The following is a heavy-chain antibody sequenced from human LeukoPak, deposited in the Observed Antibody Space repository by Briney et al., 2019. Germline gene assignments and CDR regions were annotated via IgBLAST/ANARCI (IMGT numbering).Heavy chain of an antibody. J-gene: IGHJ4*02. D-gene: IGHD5-12*01. V-gene: IGHV3-23*01. CDR1: GFTFSSYA. Sequence: GGSLRLSCAASGFTFSSYAMSWVRQAPGKGLEWVSAISGSGGSTYYADSVKGRFTISRGNSKNTLYLQMNSLRAEDTAVYYCAKWYSGYGYLDYWGQGTLVTVSS. CDR2: ISGSGGST. CDR3: AKWYSGYGYLDY.